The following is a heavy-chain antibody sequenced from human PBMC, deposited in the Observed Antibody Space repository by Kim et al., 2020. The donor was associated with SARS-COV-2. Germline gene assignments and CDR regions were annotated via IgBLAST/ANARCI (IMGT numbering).Heavy chain of an antibody. J-gene: IGHJ4*02. Sequence: YSQKFQGRVTITRDTSASTAYMELSSLRSEDTAVYYCARGPGKGYYYFDYWGQGTLVTVSS. V-gene: IGHV1-3*01. CDR3: ARGPGKGYYYFDY. D-gene: IGHD6-13*01.